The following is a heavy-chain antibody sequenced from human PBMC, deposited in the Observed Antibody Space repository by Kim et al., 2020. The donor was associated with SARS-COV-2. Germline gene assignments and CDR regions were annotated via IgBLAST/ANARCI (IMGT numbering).Heavy chain of an antibody. CDR3: ATYGGNSGFDN. V-gene: IGHV4-59*13. J-gene: IGHJ4*02. CDR1: GVSISRYF. CDR2: IYYTGST. Sequence: SETLSLTCSVSGVSISRYFWSWIRQPPGKGLEWIGYIYYTGSTNYNPSLKVRVTISLDTTKNQVSLSLNSVTAADTAAFYCATYGGNSGFDNYGQGSLVT. D-gene: IGHD4-17*01.